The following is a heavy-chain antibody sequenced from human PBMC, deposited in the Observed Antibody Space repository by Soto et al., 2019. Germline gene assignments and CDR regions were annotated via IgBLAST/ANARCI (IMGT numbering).Heavy chain of an antibody. Sequence: EVQLVESGGGLIQPGGSLRLSCAVSGFTVSNNFMSWVRQAPGKGLEGVSVIYSGGYTAYGDSVKGRFTISRDNSKNTLYLQKKTLGAAAPAVFFWATAAGGGGYWGQGTLVTVSS. CDR3: ATAAGGGGY. V-gene: IGHV3-53*01. CDR2: IYSGGYT. D-gene: IGHD3-10*01. CDR1: GFTVSNNF. J-gene: IGHJ4*02.